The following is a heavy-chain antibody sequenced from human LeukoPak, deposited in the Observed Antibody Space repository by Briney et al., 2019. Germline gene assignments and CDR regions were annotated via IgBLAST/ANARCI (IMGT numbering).Heavy chain of an antibody. CDR3: ARGRGYPFYNWFDP. Sequence: SETLSLTCTVSGGSISPYYWSWIRQPPGKGLEWIGYIYYSGSTNYNPSLKSRVTISVETSKNQFSLRLTSVTAADTAVYYCARGRGYPFYNWFDPWSQGTLVTVSS. CDR2: IYYSGST. D-gene: IGHD3-22*01. CDR1: GGSISPYY. J-gene: IGHJ5*02. V-gene: IGHV4-59*08.